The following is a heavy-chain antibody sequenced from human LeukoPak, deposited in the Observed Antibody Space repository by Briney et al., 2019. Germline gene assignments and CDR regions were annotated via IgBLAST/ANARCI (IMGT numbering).Heavy chain of an antibody. CDR2: IYYSGST. V-gene: IGHV4-39*07. D-gene: IGHD2-15*01. CDR1: GDSISSSIYY. CDR3: ARDLGYCGGGSCYSGGFNI. Sequence: PSETLSLTCSVSGDSISSSIYYWGWIRQPPGKGLEWIGNIYYSGSTYHNPSLKRRVTISVDTSKNQFSLNLSSVTAADTAVYYCARDLGYCGGGSCYSGGFNIWGQGTMVTVSS. J-gene: IGHJ3*02.